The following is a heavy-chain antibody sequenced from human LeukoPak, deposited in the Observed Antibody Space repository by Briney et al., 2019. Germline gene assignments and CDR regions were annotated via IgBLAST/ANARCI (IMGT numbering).Heavy chain of an antibody. Sequence: SVKVSCKASGSTFTSYAISWVRQAPGQGLEWMGGIIPIFGTANYAQTFQGRVTITADESTSTAYMELSSLRSEDTAVYYCARVSIAVPNPFDMWAQGTMVSVSS. CDR2: IIPIFGTA. CDR1: GSTFTSYA. D-gene: IGHD6-19*01. V-gene: IGHV1-69*01. J-gene: IGHJ3*02. CDR3: ARVSIAVPNPFDM.